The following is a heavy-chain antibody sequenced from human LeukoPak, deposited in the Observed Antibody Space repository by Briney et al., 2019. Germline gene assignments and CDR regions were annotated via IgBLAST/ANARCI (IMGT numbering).Heavy chain of an antibody. CDR1: GFTFSSYS. CDR2: ISSSSSYI. Sequence: GGSLRLSCAASGFTFSSYSMNWVRQAPGKGLEWVSSISSSSSYIYYADSVKGRFTISRDNAKNSLHLQMNSLRAEDTAVYYCARDLGSSTSVFDYWGQGTLVTVSS. CDR3: ARDLGSSTSVFDY. V-gene: IGHV3-21*01. D-gene: IGHD2-2*01. J-gene: IGHJ4*02.